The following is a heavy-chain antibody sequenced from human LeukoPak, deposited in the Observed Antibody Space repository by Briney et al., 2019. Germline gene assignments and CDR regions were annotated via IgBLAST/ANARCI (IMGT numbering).Heavy chain of an antibody. Sequence: SDPLSLICSVWGRSLSGYYWRWLRQPPGKALDGIGEINHCGSTNNKPALKSRVTISVDTSKNQFSLKLRSVTAPETGVYYRARRDCSSTSCYFSSGTGKWFYPSGQGSLVTLSS. V-gene: IGHV4-34*01. CDR2: INHCGST. J-gene: IGHJ5*02. CDR3: ARRDCSSTSCYFSSGTGKWFYP. CDR1: GRSLSGYY. D-gene: IGHD2-2*01.